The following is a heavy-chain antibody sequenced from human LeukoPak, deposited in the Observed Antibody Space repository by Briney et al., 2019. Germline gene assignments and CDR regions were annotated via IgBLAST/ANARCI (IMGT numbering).Heavy chain of an antibody. Sequence: TSETLSLTCAVYGGSFSGYYWSWIRQPPGKGLEWIGEINHSGSTNYNPSLKSRVTISVDTSMNQFSLKMTSVTAADTAVYYCARSPPTIFGHFDLWGRGTLVTVSS. J-gene: IGHJ2*01. CDR1: GGSFSGYY. V-gene: IGHV4-34*01. CDR3: ARSPPTIFGHFDL. CDR2: INHSGST. D-gene: IGHD3-9*01.